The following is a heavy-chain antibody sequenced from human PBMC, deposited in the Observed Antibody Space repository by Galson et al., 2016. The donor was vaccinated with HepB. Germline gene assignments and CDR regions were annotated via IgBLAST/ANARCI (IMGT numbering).Heavy chain of an antibody. J-gene: IGHJ5*02. D-gene: IGHD5-24*01. CDR1: GFSLSTSGVG. V-gene: IGHV2-5*01. CDR3: AHRRLLDFLDGPT. CDR2: IYWSDDK. Sequence: PALVKPTQTLTLTCTFSGFSLSTSGVGVGWVRQPPGKALEWLALIYWSDDKHYSPYLESRLSITKDTSRNQVVLTLTNVDPVDTATYYCAHRRLLDFLDGPTWGQGTLVTVSS.